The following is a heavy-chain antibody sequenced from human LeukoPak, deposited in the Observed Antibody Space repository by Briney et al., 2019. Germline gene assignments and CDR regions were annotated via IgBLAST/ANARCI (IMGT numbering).Heavy chain of an antibody. D-gene: IGHD6-19*01. V-gene: IGHV6-1*01. Sequence: SQTLSLTCAISGDSVSSNSAAWNWIRQSPSRGLEWLGRTYYRSKWYNDYAVSVKSRITINPDTSKNQFSLQLNSVTPEDTAVYYCARHSGYSSGWYVGYYYGMDVWGQGTTVTVSS. J-gene: IGHJ6*02. CDR3: ARHSGYSSGWYVGYYYGMDV. CDR2: TYYRSKWYN. CDR1: GDSVSSNSAA.